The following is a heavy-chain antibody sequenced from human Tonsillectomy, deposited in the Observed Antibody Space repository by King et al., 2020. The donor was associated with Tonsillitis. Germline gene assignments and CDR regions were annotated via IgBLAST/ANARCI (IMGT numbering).Heavy chain of an antibody. J-gene: IGHJ4*02. Sequence: VQLQESGPGLVKPSQTLSLTCTVSVGSSSSGGYYWILIRQHPGKCLEGIGDTYYSWGTYDNPSLKSRGTISVDTSKNQFSLKLSSVTAADTAVYYCARAIYDSSGSAYNFDFWGQGTLVTVSS. CDR3: ARAIYDSSGSAYNFDF. CDR2: TYYSWGT. V-gene: IGHV4-31*03. CDR1: VGSSSSGGYY. D-gene: IGHD3-22*01.